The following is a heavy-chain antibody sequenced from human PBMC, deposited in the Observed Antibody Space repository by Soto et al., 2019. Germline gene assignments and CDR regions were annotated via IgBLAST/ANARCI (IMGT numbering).Heavy chain of an antibody. CDR2: INHSGST. CDR3: ARDPFYYDSSGIRNVDY. V-gene: IGHV4-34*01. Sequence: SETLSLTCAVYGGSFSGYYWSWIRQPPGKGLEWIGEINHSGSTNYNPSLKSRVTISVDTSKNQFSLKLSSVTAADTAVYYCARDPFYYDSSGIRNVDYWGQGTLVTVSS. J-gene: IGHJ4*02. D-gene: IGHD3-22*01. CDR1: GGSFSGYY.